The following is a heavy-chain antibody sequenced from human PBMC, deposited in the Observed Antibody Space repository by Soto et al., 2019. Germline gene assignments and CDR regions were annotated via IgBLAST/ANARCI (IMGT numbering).Heavy chain of an antibody. CDR2: IDPSDSYT. CDR1: GYSFASYW. V-gene: IGHV5-10-1*01. Sequence: GESLKISCKGSGYSFASYWISWVRQMPGKGLEWMGRIDPSDSYTNYSPSFQGHVTISADKSISTAYLQWSSLKASDTAMYYCARRHSSSSAFDPWGQGTLVTVSS. D-gene: IGHD6-13*01. J-gene: IGHJ5*02. CDR3: ARRHSSSSAFDP.